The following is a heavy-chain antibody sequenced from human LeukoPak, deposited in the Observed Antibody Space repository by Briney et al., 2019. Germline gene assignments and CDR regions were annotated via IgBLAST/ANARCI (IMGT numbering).Heavy chain of an antibody. D-gene: IGHD2-2*02. CDR3: ARGSKDCSSTSCYTGISLNFDY. CDR1: GHTFTGYY. V-gene: IGHV1-2*02. CDR2: INPNSGGT. J-gene: IGHJ4*02. Sequence: ASVKVSCKASGHTFTGYYMHWVRQAPGQGLEWMGWINPNSGGTNYAQKFQGRVTMTRDTSISTAYMELSRLRSDDTAVYYCARGSKDCSSTSCYTGISLNFDYWGQGTLVTVSS.